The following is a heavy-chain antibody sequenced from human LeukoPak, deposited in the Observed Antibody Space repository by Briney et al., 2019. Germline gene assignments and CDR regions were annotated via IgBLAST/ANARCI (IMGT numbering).Heavy chain of an antibody. J-gene: IGHJ4*02. D-gene: IGHD3-22*01. CDR1: GFTFSSYW. CDR2: INHNGNVN. V-gene: IGHV3-7*03. CDR3: ARGYYDSSGYYSY. Sequence: GGSLRLSCAASGFTFSSYWTNWARQAPGKGLEWVASINHNGNVNYYVDSVKGRFTISRDNAKNSLYLQMSNLRAEDTAVYFCARGYYDSSGYYSYWGQGTLVTVSS.